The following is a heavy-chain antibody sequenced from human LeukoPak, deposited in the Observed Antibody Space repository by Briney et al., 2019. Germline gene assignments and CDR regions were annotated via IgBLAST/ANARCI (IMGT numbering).Heavy chain of an antibody. CDR2: IIPIFGTA. Sequence: ASVKVSCKASGGTFTSYAISWVRQAPEQGLEWMGGIIPIFGTANYAQKFQGRVTITTDESTSTAYMELSSLRSEDTAVYYCAILYCSSTSCYTPFDYWGQGTLVTVSS. D-gene: IGHD2-2*02. V-gene: IGHV1-69*05. CDR3: AILYCSSTSCYTPFDY. CDR1: GGTFTSYA. J-gene: IGHJ4*02.